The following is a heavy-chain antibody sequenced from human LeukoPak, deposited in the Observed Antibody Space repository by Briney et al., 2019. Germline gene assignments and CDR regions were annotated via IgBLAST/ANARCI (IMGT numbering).Heavy chain of an antibody. V-gene: IGHV1-18*01. CDR3: ARVVEMATIPDY. J-gene: IGHJ4*02. D-gene: IGHD5-24*01. Sequence: EASVKVSCKSSGYIFTSYGISWVRQPPGQGREWVGWISDYNGNTNYAQKLQGRVTMTTDTSTSTAYMELRSLRSDDTAVYYCARVVEMATIPDYWGQGTLVTVSS. CDR2: ISDYNGNT. CDR1: GYIFTSYG.